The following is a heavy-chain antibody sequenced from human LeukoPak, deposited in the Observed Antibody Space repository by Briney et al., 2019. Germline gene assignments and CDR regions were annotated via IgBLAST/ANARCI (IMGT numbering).Heavy chain of an antibody. CDR3: AKNGAAGWLSPLDY. Sequence: HPGGSLRLSCVASGLTFSNYAMTWVRRAPGKGLEWVSAISGSGGSTYYADSVRGRFTTSRDASKNTLYLQMNSLRAEDAAIYFCAKNGAAGWLSPLDYWGQGTLVTVSS. J-gene: IGHJ4*02. D-gene: IGHD5-24*01. V-gene: IGHV3-23*01. CDR1: GLTFSNYA. CDR2: ISGSGGST.